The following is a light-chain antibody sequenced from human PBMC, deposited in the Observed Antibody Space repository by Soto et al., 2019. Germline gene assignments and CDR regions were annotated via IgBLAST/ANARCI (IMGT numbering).Light chain of an antibody. CDR3: QQSYFTPWT. CDR1: HSMSTY. CDR2: GAS. Sequence: DIQMTQSPSSLSASVGDRVTITCRASHSMSTYLNWYQQKPGKAPNLLIYGASTLQSGVPSRFSGSGSGTDFTLTISSLQPEDFATYYCQQSYFTPWTFGQGTKVEIK. V-gene: IGKV1-39*01. J-gene: IGKJ1*01.